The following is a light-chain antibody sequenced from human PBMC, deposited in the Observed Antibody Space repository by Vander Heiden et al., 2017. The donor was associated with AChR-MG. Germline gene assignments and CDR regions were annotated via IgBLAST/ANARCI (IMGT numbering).Light chain of an antibody. CDR3: QQSYSTPVT. CDR2: AAS. CDR1: QSISSY. J-gene: IGKJ1*01. Sequence: DIQMTQSPSSLSASVGDRVTITCRARQSISSYLNWYQQKPGKAPTLLIYAASSLQSGVPSRFSGCGSGTDYTLTISSLQPEDFATYYCQQSYSTPVTFGQGTKVEIK. V-gene: IGKV1-39*01.